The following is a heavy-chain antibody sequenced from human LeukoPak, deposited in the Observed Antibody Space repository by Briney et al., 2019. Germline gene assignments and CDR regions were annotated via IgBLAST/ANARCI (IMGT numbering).Heavy chain of an antibody. D-gene: IGHD6-13*01. J-gene: IGHJ3*02. CDR3: ARDLGTNAFDI. CDR2: IYSGGST. Sequence: GGSLRLSCAASGFTVSSNYMSWVRQAPGKGLEWVSVIYSGGSTYYADSVKGRFTISRDNSKNTLYLQMNSLRAEDTAAYYCARDLGTNAFDIWGQGTMVTVSS. V-gene: IGHV3-53*01. CDR1: GFTVSSNY.